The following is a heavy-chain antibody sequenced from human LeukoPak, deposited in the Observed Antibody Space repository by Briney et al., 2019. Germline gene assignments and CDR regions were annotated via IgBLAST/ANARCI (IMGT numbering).Heavy chain of an antibody. CDR3: ARESYKFDP. D-gene: IGHD1-1*01. V-gene: IGHV1-2*02. CDR1: GYTFTVYY. CDR2: INPNSGGT. Sequence: AWVSVSCKSSGYTFTVYYMHWVRQPPGQGLEWMGLINPNSGGTNYAQKFQGRVTTTSDTYISTAYMELSRLRSDDTAGYYCARESYKFDPWGQGNLVTVSS. J-gene: IGHJ5*02.